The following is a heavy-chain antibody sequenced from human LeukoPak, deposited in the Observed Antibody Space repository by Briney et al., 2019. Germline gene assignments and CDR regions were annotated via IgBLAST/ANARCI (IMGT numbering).Heavy chain of an antibody. CDR3: ARGVRESGLFDP. Sequence: ASVKVSCKASGGTFSSYAISWVRQAPGQGLEWMGGIIPIFGTANYAQKFQGRVTITADESTSTAYMELSRLRSEDTAVYYCARGVRESGLFDPWGQGTLVTVSS. V-gene: IGHV1-69*13. CDR2: IIPIFGTA. CDR1: GGTFSSYA. J-gene: IGHJ5*02. D-gene: IGHD3-10*01.